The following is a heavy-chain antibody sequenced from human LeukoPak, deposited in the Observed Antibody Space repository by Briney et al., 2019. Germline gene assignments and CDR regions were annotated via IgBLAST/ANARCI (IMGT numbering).Heavy chain of an antibody. D-gene: IGHD2-15*01. Sequence: ASVKVSCKASGYTFTSYDINWVRQATGQGLEWMGWMNPNSGNTGYAQKFQGRVTITRNTSISTAYMELSSLRSEDTAVYYCARGTVYCSGGSCYLFDGFDYWGQGTLVTVSS. CDR3: ARGTVYCSGGSCYLFDGFDY. CDR1: GYTFTSYD. CDR2: MNPNSGNT. V-gene: IGHV1-8*01. J-gene: IGHJ4*02.